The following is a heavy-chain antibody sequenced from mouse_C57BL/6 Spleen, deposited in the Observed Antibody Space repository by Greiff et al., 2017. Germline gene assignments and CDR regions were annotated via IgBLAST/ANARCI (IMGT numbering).Heavy chain of an antibody. Sequence: QVQLQQSGAELARPGSSVKLSCKASGYTFTSYWMDWVKQRPGQGLEWIGNIYPSDSETHYNQKFKDKATLTVDKSSSTAYMQLSSLTSEDSAVYYCARGGGILDYWGQGTTLTVSS. J-gene: IGHJ2*01. D-gene: IGHD5-2*01. CDR1: GYTFTSYW. V-gene: IGHV1-61*01. CDR3: ARGGGILDY. CDR2: IYPSDSET.